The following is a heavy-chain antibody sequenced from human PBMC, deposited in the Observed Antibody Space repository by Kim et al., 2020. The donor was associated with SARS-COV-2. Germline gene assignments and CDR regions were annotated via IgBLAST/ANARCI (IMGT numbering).Heavy chain of an antibody. CDR3: ARHLRNWYFDL. V-gene: IGHV4-39*01. Sequence: YYNPPLKGRVTISVDTSKKRFSLRLSSVTAADAAVYYCARHLRNWYFDLWGRGTLVTVSS. J-gene: IGHJ2*01.